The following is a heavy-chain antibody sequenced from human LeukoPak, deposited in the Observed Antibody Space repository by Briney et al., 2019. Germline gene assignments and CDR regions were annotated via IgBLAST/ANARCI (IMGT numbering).Heavy chain of an antibody. CDR1: GVSMSSSPYY. CDR3: ARHDCDSSRCSVNWFDP. D-gene: IGHD2/OR15-2a*01. Sequence: SETLSLTCTVSGVSMSSSPYYWGWIRQPPGKGLEWIGTIYDSGNTNYNPSLRSRLTISVDTSRNQFSLKLSSVTDADTAVYYCARHDCDSSRCSVNWFDPWGQGTLVTVSS. J-gene: IGHJ5*02. CDR2: IYDSGNT. V-gene: IGHV4-39*01.